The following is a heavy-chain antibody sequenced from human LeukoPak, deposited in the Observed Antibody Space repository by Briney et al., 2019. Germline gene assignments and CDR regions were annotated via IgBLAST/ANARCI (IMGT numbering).Heavy chain of an antibody. J-gene: IGHJ4*02. CDR2: IYYSGST. Sequence: SETLSLTCTVSGGSISSSSYYWGWIRQPPGKGLEWIGIIYYSGSTYYNPSLKSRVTISVDTSKNQFSLKLSSVTAADTAVYYCALGTITVLQSGYFDYWGQGTLVTVSS. V-gene: IGHV4-39*07. D-gene: IGHD5-12*01. CDR1: GGSISSSSYY. CDR3: ALGTITVLQSGYFDY.